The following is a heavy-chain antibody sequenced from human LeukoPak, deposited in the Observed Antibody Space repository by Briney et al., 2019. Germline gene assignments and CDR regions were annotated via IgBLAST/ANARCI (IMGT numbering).Heavy chain of an antibody. Sequence: PGGSLRLSCAASGFTFSSYAMSWVRQAPGNGLEWVSAISGSGGSTYYADSVKGRFTISRDNSKSTLYLQMNSLRAEDTAVYYCATGSDYEDYFDYWGQGTLVTVSS. J-gene: IGHJ4*02. CDR3: ATGSDYEDYFDY. D-gene: IGHD1-26*01. CDR1: GFTFSSYA. CDR2: ISGSGGST. V-gene: IGHV3-23*01.